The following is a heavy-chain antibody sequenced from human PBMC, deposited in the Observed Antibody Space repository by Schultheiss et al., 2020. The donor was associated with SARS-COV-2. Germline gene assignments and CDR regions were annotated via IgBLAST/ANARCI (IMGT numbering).Heavy chain of an antibody. D-gene: IGHD4/OR15-4a*01. V-gene: IGHV4-34*01. CDR1: GGSFSGYY. CDR2: IYHSGST. Sequence: SETLSLTCAVYGGSFSGYYWSWIRQPPGKGLEWIGEIYHSGSTNYNPSLKSRVTISVDTSKNQLSLNLNSVTAADTAIYYCARSSYSGADHWGQGTLVTVSS. CDR3: ARSSYSGADH. J-gene: IGHJ1*01.